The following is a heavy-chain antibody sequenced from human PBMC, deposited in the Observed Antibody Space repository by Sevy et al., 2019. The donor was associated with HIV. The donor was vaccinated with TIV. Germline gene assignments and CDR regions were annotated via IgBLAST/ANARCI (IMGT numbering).Heavy chain of an antibody. J-gene: IGHJ6*02. V-gene: IGHV3-11*01. CDR3: ARGVGYCSGGSCYRAGGGYYGMDV. CDR1: GFTFSDYY. D-gene: IGHD2-15*01. CDR2: ISSSGSTI. Sequence: GGSLRLSCAASGFTFSDYYMSWIRQAPGKGLEWVSYISSSGSTIYYADSVKGRFTISRDNAKNSLYLQMNSLGAEDTAVYYCARGVGYCSGGSCYRAGGGYYGMDVWGQGTTVTVSS.